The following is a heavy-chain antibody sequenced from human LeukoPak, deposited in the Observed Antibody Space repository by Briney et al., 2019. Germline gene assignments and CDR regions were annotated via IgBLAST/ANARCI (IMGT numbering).Heavy chain of an antibody. CDR3: GRGHWGLDY. CDR1: GFTFTTYW. CDR2: IKQDGSDK. D-gene: IGHD7-27*01. V-gene: IGHV3-7*01. Sequence: GGSLRLSCAASGFTFTTYWMTWVRQAPGKGLEWVANIKQDGSDKYYVDSVKGRFTISRDNARKSVYLQMNSLRAEDTAVYYCGRGHWGLDYWGQGALVTVSS. J-gene: IGHJ4*02.